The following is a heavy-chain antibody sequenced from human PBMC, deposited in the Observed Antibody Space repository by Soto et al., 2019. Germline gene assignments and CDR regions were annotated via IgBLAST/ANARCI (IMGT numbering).Heavy chain of an antibody. Sequence: VGSLRLSCAASGFTFSSYAMSWVRQAPGKGLEWVSAISGSGGSTYYADSVKGRFTISRDNSRNTLYLQMNSLRAEDTAVYYCAKDSGSPSPFDYWGQGTLVPVSA. CDR3: AKDSGSPSPFDY. CDR1: GFTFSSYA. CDR2: ISGSGGST. J-gene: IGHJ4*02. V-gene: IGHV3-23*01. D-gene: IGHD1-26*01.